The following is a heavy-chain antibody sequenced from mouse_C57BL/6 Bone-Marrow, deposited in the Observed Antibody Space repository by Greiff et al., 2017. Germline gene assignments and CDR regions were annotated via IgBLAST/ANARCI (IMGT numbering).Heavy chain of an antibody. Sequence: QVQLQQPGAELVKPGASVKMSCKASGYTFTSYWITWVKQRPGQGLEWIGDIYPGSGSTNYNEKFKSKATLTVDTSSRTAYLQLSSLTSEDSAVYYCARREITTVENFDYWGQGTTLTVSS. CDR1: GYTFTSYW. D-gene: IGHD1-1*01. V-gene: IGHV1-55*01. CDR2: IYPGSGST. CDR3: ARREITTVENFDY. J-gene: IGHJ2*01.